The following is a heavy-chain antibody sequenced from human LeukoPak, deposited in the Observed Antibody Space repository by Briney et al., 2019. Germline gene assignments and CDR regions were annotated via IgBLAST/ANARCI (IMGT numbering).Heavy chain of an antibody. CDR2: ISTDGSST. CDR1: GFTFSSYW. D-gene: IGHD6-6*01. J-gene: IGHJ3*02. V-gene: IGHV3-74*01. Sequence: GGSLRLSCAASGFTFSSYWMHWVRQAPGKGLVWVSRISTDGSSTNSADSVKGRRTISRDNAKNTLYSQMNSLRAEDTAVYYCVREYSSSSGRDFDMWGQGTMDTVSS. CDR3: VREYSSSSGRDFDM.